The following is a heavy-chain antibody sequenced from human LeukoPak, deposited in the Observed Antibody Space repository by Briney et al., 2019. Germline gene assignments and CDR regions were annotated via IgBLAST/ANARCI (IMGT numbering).Heavy chain of an antibody. J-gene: IGHJ4*02. V-gene: IGHV1-18*01. Sequence: ASVKVSCKASGYTFTSYDINWVRQAPGQGLEWMGWISAYNGNTNYAQKLQGRVTMTTDTSTSTAYMELRSLRSDDTAVYYCASAAYYYGSGSYLPLGYWGQGTLVTVSS. CDR1: GYTFTSYD. CDR3: ASAAYYYGSGSYLPLGY. CDR2: ISAYNGNT. D-gene: IGHD3-10*01.